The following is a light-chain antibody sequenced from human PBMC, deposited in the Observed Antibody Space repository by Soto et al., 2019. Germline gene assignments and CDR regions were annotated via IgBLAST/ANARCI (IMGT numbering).Light chain of an antibody. CDR1: QDITNY. CDR3: QQYDATPFT. J-gene: IGKJ3*01. CDR2: GAS. Sequence: DIQMTQSPSSLSASVGDRVTITCQASQDITNYLNWYQHKPGKAPNLLIYGASILETGVPSRFSGGGSGAHFTLTITSLQPEDIGTYYCQQYDATPFTFGPGTKVEIK. V-gene: IGKV1-33*01.